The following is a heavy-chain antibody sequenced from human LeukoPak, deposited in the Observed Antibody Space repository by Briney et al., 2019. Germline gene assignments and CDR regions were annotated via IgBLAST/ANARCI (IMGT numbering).Heavy chain of an antibody. D-gene: IGHD1-1*01. V-gene: IGHV3-23*03. CDR2: IETTDT. CDR3: VKDGQAGNGVYDWFDH. CDR1: GFTFGVHS. J-gene: IGHJ5*02. Sequence: GGSLRLSCAASGFTFGVHSMSWVRQAPGKGLEWVALIETTDTYYADSVKGRFTISRDNSKDMLYLQMNSLRAEDTAIYYCVKDGQAGNGVYDWFDHWGQGTLVTVSS.